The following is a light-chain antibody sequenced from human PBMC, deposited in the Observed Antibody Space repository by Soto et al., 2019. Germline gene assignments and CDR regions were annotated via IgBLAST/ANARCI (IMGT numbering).Light chain of an antibody. Sequence: DIQMTQSPSAVSASVGDRVTITCRASQDINSRLAWYQQKPGKAPKLLISDASSLQSGVPSRFSGSGSGTDFTLTISRLEPEDFAVYYCQQYGSSSITFGQGTRLEIK. J-gene: IGKJ5*01. CDR1: QDINSR. CDR3: QQYGSSSIT. V-gene: IGKV1-12*01. CDR2: DAS.